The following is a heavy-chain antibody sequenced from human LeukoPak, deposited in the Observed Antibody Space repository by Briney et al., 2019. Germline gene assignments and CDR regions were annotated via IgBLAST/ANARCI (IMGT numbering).Heavy chain of an antibody. V-gene: IGHV3-21*01. J-gene: IGHJ4*02. CDR2: ISSSSSYM. CDR3: ARSRLGYSYVLDY. D-gene: IGHD5-18*01. CDR1: GFTFSSYS. Sequence: GGSLRLSCAASGFTFSSYSMNWVRQAPGKGLEWVSSISSSSSYMYYADSVKGRFTISRDNSKNTLYLQMNSLRAEDTAVYYCARSRLGYSYVLDYWGQGTLVTVSS.